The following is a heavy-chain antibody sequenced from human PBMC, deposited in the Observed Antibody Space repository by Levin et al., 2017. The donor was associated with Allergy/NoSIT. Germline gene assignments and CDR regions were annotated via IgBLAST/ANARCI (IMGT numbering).Heavy chain of an antibody. CDR1: GFTFSSYA. CDR3: ARAPGGLWVPYGMDV. Sequence: GGSLRLSCAASGFTFSSYAMHWVRQAPGKGLEWVAVISYDGSNKYYADSVKGRFTISRDNSKNTLYLQMNSLRAEDTAVYYCARAPGGLWVPYGMDVWGQGTTVTVSS. V-gene: IGHV3-30-3*01. J-gene: IGHJ6*02. CDR2: ISYDGSNK. D-gene: IGHD5-18*01.